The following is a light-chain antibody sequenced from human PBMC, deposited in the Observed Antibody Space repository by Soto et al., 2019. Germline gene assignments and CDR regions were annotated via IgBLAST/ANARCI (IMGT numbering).Light chain of an antibody. CDR2: AAS. J-gene: IGKJ1*01. Sequence: DIQMAQSPSSLSASVGDRVTITCRASQTINTFLNWYQQRPGKAPKLLIYAASNLQSGVPSRFSGSGSGTDFTLTISSLQPEDFAIYYCQQSYITPQTFGQGTRVEIK. CDR1: QTINTF. V-gene: IGKV1-39*01. CDR3: QQSYITPQT.